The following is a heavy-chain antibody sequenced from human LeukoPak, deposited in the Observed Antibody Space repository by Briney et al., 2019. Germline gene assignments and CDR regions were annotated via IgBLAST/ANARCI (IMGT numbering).Heavy chain of an antibody. CDR2: MNPSGST. Sequence: PSETLSLTCAVYGGSFSGYYWTWIRQTPKKGLEWIGEMNPSGSTNYNPSLKSRVTISVDTSKNQFSLELSSVTAADTAVYYCARGRQDVTMIVVVMTAVSYYLDVWGKGTTVTVS. V-gene: IGHV4-34*01. J-gene: IGHJ6*03. CDR3: ARGRQDVTMIVVVMTAVSYYLDV. CDR1: GGSFSGYY. D-gene: IGHD3-22*01.